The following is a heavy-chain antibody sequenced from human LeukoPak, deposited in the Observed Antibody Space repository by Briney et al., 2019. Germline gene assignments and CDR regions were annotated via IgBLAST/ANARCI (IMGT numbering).Heavy chain of an antibody. Sequence: SGGSLRLSCAASGFTFDDYGMSWVRQAPGKGLEWVSGINWNGGSTGYADSVKGRFTISRDNAKNSLYLQMNSLRAEDTALYYCARTPEDYYDSSGYFAFDYWGQGTLVTVSS. D-gene: IGHD3-22*01. CDR1: GFTFDDYG. V-gene: IGHV3-20*04. J-gene: IGHJ4*02. CDR2: INWNGGST. CDR3: ARTPEDYYDSSGYFAFDY.